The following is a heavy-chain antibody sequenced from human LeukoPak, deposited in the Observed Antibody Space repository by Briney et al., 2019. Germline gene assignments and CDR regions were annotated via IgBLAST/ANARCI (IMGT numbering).Heavy chain of an antibody. V-gene: IGHV3-7*01. J-gene: IGHJ3*02. Sequence: GGSLRLSCAASGFTFSSYSMNWVRQAPGKGLEWVGHAKQDGSETYYVDSVKGRFTVSRDNVKNSLFLQMNSLRVEDTAMYYCARDLPSSGYWYRDAFDIWGQGTMVTVSS. CDR3: ARDLPSSGYWYRDAFDI. D-gene: IGHD3-22*01. CDR1: GFTFSSYS. CDR2: AKQDGSET.